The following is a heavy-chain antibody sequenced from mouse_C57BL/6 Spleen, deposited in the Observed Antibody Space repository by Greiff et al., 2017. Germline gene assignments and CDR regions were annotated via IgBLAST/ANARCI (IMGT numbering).Heavy chain of an antibody. D-gene: IGHD1-2*01. CDR1: GYTFTSYW. Sequence: QVQLQQSGTELVKPGASVKLSCKASGYTFTSYWMHWVKQRPGQGLEWIGNINPSNGGTNYNEKFKSKATLTVDKSSSTAYMQLSSLTSEDSAVYYCARSDTTASRGIYFDYWGQGTTLTVSS. V-gene: IGHV1-53*01. CDR3: ARSDTTASRGIYFDY. CDR2: INPSNGGT. J-gene: IGHJ2*01.